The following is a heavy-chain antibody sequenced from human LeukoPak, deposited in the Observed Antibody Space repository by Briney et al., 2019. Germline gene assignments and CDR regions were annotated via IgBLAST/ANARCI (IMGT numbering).Heavy chain of an antibody. CDR3: ARDNPYCSGGSCYSGVLSY. J-gene: IGHJ4*02. Sequence: GGSLRLSCAASGFTFSSYGMHWVRQAPGKGLEGVAVIWYDGSNKYYADSVKGRFTISRDNSKNTLYLQMNSLRAEDTAVYYCARDNPYCSGGSCYSGVLSYWGQGTLVTVSS. CDR2: IWYDGSNK. V-gene: IGHV3-33*01. D-gene: IGHD2-15*01. CDR1: GFTFSSYG.